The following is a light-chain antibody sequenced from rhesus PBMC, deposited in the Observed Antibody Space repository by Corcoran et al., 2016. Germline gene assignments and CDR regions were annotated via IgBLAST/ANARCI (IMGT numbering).Light chain of an antibody. CDR1: QGFSSW. Sequence: DIQMTQSPSSLSASVGDRVTITCRASQGFSSWLAWYQQKPGKAPKLHIYKASSLQSGVPSRFRGSGSGTDFTLTIRSLQPEDFATYYFQQYNSSPYSFGQGTTVEI. CDR3: QQYNSSPYS. J-gene: IGKJ2*01. CDR2: KAS. V-gene: IGKV1-21*01.